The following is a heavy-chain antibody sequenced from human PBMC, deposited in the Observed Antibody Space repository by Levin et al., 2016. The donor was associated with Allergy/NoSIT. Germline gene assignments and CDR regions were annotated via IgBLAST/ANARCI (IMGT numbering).Heavy chain of an antibody. V-gene: IGHV1-69*01. D-gene: IGHD3-10*01. Sequence: WVRQAPGQGLEWMGGIIPIFDKPNYAQKFQGRVTISADESTSTASMALSNLRSDDTAVYYCAGEVCNTMDCYELEWPTRGMDVWGQGTTVTVSS. CDR3: AGEVCNTMDCYELEWPTRGMDV. CDR2: IIPIFDKP. J-gene: IGHJ6*02.